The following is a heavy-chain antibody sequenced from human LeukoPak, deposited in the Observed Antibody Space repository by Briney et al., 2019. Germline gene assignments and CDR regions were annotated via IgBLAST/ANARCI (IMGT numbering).Heavy chain of an antibody. CDR1: GFTFSSYW. CDR2: IHSDGSST. D-gene: IGHD1-26*01. CDR3: ASALIGSGSYHDY. Sequence: GGSLRLSCAASGFTFSSYWMHWVRQAPGKWLVWVSRIHSDGSSTSSADSVKGRFTISRDNAKNTLYLQMNSLRAEDTAVYYCASALIGSGSYHDYWGQGTLVTVSS. V-gene: IGHV3-74*01. J-gene: IGHJ4*02.